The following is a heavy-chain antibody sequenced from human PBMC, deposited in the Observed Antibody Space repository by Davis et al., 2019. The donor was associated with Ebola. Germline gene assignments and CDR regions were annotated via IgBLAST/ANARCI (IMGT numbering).Heavy chain of an antibody. J-gene: IGHJ6*04. V-gene: IGHV3-21*01. CDR2: ISAFGDRI. CDR3: ARDWAGLDV. CDR1: GFPFTTYS. Sequence: GESLKISCSASGFPFTTYSMNWVRQAPGKGLEWVASISAFGDRIDYADPVRGRFTISRDNSKNTLYLQINSLRVEDTAVYYCARDWAGLDVWGKGTTVTVSS. D-gene: IGHD3-16*01.